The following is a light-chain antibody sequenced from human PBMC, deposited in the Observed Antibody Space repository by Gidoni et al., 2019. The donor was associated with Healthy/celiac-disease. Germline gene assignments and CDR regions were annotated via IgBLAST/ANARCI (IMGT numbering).Light chain of an antibody. J-gene: IGLJ2*01. CDR2: DGS. CDR1: SSDVGGYNY. CDR3: GSYAGSYSL. Sequence: QSALTQPRPVSGSPGPSVTISCTGTSSDVGGYNYVSWYQQHPGKAPTLMIYDGSKRPPGVPDRFSGSKCGNAASLTISGRQAEDEADYYCGSYAGSYSLFGGGTKLTVL. V-gene: IGLV2-11*01.